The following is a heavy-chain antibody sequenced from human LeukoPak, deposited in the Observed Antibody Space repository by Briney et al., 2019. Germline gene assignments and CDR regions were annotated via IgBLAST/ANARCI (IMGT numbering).Heavy chain of an antibody. Sequence: GASVKVSCKVSGYSLTELSIHWVRQAPGKGLEWMGGFDPEGGEGIYAPKFQGRVTVAEDTSTDTVYMELKSLNSEDTAVYYCATGGGASNSWYPHYFDYWGQGSQVTVSS. CDR3: ATGGGASNSWYPHYFDY. CDR1: GYSLTELS. V-gene: IGHV1-24*01. CDR2: FDPEGGEG. J-gene: IGHJ4*02. D-gene: IGHD2-21*01.